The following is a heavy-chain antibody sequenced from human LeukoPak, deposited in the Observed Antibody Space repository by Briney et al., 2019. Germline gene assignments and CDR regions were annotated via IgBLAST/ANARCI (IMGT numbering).Heavy chain of an antibody. CDR3: ARYSLYYYDSSGYCAFDI. J-gene: IGHJ3*02. D-gene: IGHD3-22*01. CDR1: GYTFTSYA. V-gene: IGHV7-4-1*02. Sequence: ASVKVSCKASGYTFTSYAMNWVRQAPGQGREWMGWINTHTGNPTYAQGFTGRFVFSLDTYVNTAYLQISSLKAEDTAVYYCARYSLYYYDSSGYCAFDIWGQGTMVTVSS. CDR2: INTHTGNP.